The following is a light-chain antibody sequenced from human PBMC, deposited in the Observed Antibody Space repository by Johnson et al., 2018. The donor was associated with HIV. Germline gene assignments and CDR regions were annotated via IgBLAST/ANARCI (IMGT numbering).Light chain of an antibody. V-gene: IGLV1-51*02. CDR3: GTWDSSLRTGF. CDR2: ESN. CDR1: SFNIGINF. Sequence: QSVLTQPPSVSAAPGQRVTISCSGSSFNIGINFVSWYQQVPGTAPKLLICESNKRPSGIPDRFSGSKSGTSATLGITGLQTGDEAYYYCGTWDSSLRTGFLGSGTKVTVL. J-gene: IGLJ1*01.